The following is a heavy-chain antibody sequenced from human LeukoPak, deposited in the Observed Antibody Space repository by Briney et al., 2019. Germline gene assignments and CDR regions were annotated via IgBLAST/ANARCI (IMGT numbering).Heavy chain of an antibody. CDR1: GVIFSDHL. D-gene: IGHD2/OR15-2a*01. V-gene: IGHV3-7*01. CDR2: TNEDGTEN. CDR3: ATGGHYFGT. J-gene: IGHJ4*02. Sequence: PEGSLRLSCAVSGVIFSDHLMTWVRQAPGKGLEWVATTNEDGTENSYSDSVKGRFTISRDNTEKSANLQMNSLRAEDTAVYYCATGGHYFGTWGQGTLVTVSS.